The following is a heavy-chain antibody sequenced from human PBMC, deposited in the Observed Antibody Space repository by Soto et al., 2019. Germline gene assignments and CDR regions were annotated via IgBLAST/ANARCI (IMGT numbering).Heavy chain of an antibody. D-gene: IGHD4-17*01. J-gene: IGHJ4*02. CDR3: PRDLIYGDYVDGGFFDY. Sequence: PGGSLRLSCAASGFTFSSYGMHWVRQAPGKGLEWVAVIWYDGSNKYYADSVKGRFTISRDNSKNTLYLQMNSLRAEDTAVYYWPRDLIYGDYVDGGFFDYWGQGTLVTVSS. V-gene: IGHV3-33*01. CDR2: IWYDGSNK. CDR1: GFTFSSYG.